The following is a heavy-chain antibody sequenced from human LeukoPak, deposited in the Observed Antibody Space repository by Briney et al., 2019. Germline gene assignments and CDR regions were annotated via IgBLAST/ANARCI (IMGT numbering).Heavy chain of an antibody. V-gene: IGHV3-43*02. CDR2: ISGDGGST. CDR3: AKDLSAFGTSWFDP. D-gene: IGHD6-13*01. J-gene: IGHJ5*02. Sequence: PEGSLRLSCAASGFTFDDYAMHWVRQAPGKGLEWVSLISGDGGSTYYADSVKGRFTISRDNNKNSLYLQMDSLRTEDTALYYCAKDLSAFGTSWFDPWGQGTLVTVSS. CDR1: GFTFDDYA.